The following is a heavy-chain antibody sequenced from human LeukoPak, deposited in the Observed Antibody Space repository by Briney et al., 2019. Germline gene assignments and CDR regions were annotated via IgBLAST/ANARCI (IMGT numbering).Heavy chain of an antibody. CDR3: TKGSTSHASE. D-gene: IGHD2-2*01. V-gene: IGHV4-59*01. J-gene: IGHJ4*01. CDR2: VYLSGKT. CDR1: EDSMDIYY. Sequence: ASETLSLTCTVSEDSMDIYYWSWIRQPPGKGLEWIGYVYLSGKTKYNPSLKSRVTISVDTSQSQFSLKVNSVTAADTAIYYCTKGSTSHASEWGHGILVTVSS.